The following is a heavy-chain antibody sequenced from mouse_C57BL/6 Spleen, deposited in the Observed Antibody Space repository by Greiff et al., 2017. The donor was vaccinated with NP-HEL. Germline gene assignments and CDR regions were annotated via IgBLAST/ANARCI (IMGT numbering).Heavy chain of an antibody. Sequence: VQLQQSGAELVRPGASVTLSCKASGYTFTDYEMHWVKQTPVHGLEWIGAIDPETGGTAYNQKFKGKAILTADKSSSTAYMELRSLTSEDSAVYYCTCYYDYDVFAYWGQGTLVTVSA. CDR1: GYTFTDYE. V-gene: IGHV1-15*01. J-gene: IGHJ3*01. CDR2: IDPETGGT. D-gene: IGHD2-4*01. CDR3: TCYYDYDVFAY.